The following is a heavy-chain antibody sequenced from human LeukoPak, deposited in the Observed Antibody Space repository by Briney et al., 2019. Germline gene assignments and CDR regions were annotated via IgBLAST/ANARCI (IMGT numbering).Heavy chain of an antibody. CDR2: IYYSGST. D-gene: IGHD3-10*01. V-gene: IGHV4-61*01. CDR1: GGSISSRSYY. Sequence: PSETLSLTCTVSGGSISSRSYYWSWIRQPPGKGLEWIGYIYYSGSTNYNPSLKSRVTISVDTSKNQFSLKLSSVTAADTAVYYCARGPLWGYGSGSFFDYWGQGTLVTVSS. CDR3: ARGPLWGYGSGSFFDY. J-gene: IGHJ4*02.